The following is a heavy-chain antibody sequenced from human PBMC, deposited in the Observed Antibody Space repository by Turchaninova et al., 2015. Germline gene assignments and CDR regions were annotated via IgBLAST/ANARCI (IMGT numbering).Heavy chain of an antibody. CDR1: GYTFTGHY. D-gene: IGHD3-22*01. CDR2: INPKSCDT. J-gene: IGHJ4*01. CDR3: ARGSPLSGDSSGYAHDY. V-gene: IGHV1-2*07. Sequence: QVQLVQSGAEVKNPGASVKVSCKASGYTFTGHYMHWVRQAPGQGLEGVGWINPKSCDTAKPNKFKVRFTRTRNTSSSTAYMERDSRSSHDTAVYYCARGSPLSGDSSGYAHDYWGHGTLVTVSS.